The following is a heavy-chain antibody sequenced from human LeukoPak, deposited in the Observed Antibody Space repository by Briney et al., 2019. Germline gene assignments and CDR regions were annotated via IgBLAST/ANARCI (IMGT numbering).Heavy chain of an antibody. V-gene: IGHV3-23*01. D-gene: IGHD2-8*01. J-gene: IGHJ4*02. Sequence: PGGSLRLSCTASGFTFSTYAMSWVRQAPGKGLEWVSAITDSGGNTYYAAPVKGRFTISRDNSKNTLYLQMNSLRAEDTAVYYCARAGHCTNGICYTADFDYWGQGTLVTVS. CDR2: ITDSGGNT. CDR3: ARAGHCTNGICYTADFDY. CDR1: GFTFSTYA.